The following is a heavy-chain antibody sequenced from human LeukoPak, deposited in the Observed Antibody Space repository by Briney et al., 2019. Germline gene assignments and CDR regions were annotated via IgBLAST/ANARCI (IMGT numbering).Heavy chain of an antibody. CDR2: IFHSGST. CDR1: SDSIFTSNW. CDR3: ARPLMYYYGSETYFWFDP. Sequence: SGTLSLTCTVSSDSIFTSNWWSWVRQPPGKGLEWIGQIFHSGSTSYNPSLKSRVTISVDTSKNQFSLKLTSVTAADTAVYYCARPLMYYYGSETYFWFDPWGQGTLVTVSS. V-gene: IGHV4-4*02. J-gene: IGHJ5*02. D-gene: IGHD3-10*01.